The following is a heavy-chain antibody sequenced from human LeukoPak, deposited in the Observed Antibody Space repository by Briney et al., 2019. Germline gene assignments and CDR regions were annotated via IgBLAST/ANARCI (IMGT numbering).Heavy chain of an antibody. V-gene: IGHV3-7*01. CDR1: GFTLTSDW. CDR3: ARRMMGATPGAFDF. Sequence: GGSLRVSCAASGFTLTSDWMGWVRQAPGKGREWVANIKQDGSENNYVDSVKGRCSNSRDNAKNSLYLQMSSLRAEDTAVYFCARRMMGATPGAFDFWGQGTMVTVSS. CDR2: IKQDGSEN. D-gene: IGHD1-26*01. J-gene: IGHJ3*01.